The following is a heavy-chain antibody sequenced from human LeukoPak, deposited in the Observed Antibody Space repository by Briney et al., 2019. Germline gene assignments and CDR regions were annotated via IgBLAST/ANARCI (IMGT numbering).Heavy chain of an antibody. D-gene: IGHD3-9*01. CDR1: GFTFSSYA. V-gene: IGHV3-23*01. Sequence: PGGSLRLSCAASGFTFSSYAMSWVRQAPGKGLEWVSAISGSGGSTYYADSVKGRFTISRDNSKNTLYLQMNSLRAEDTAVYYCAKDYVDLRSPNHDAFDIWGQGTMVTVSS. CDR3: AKDYVDLRSPNHDAFDI. CDR2: ISGSGGST. J-gene: IGHJ3*02.